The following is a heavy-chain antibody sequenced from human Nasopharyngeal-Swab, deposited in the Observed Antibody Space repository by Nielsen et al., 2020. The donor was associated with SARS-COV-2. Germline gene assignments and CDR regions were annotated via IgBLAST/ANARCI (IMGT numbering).Heavy chain of an antibody. CDR3: AKDRDSGDDSEEYYHYYGMDV. CDR2: IYSGGST. J-gene: IGHJ6*02. D-gene: IGHD5-12*01. V-gene: IGHV3-53*01. Sequence: GGSLRLSCAASGFSISGYWMHWVRQAPGKGLAWVSVIYSGGSTYYADSVKGRFTISRDNSKNTLYLQMNNLRAEDTAIYYCAKDRDSGDDSEEYYHYYGMDVWGQGAPVTVSS. CDR1: GFSISGYW.